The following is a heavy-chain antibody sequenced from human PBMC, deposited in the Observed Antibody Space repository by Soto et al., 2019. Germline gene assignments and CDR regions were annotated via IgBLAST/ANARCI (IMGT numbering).Heavy chain of an antibody. Sequence: ASVKVSCKASGYTFTSYGISWVRQAPGQGLEWMGWISAYNGNTNYAQKLQGRVTMTTDTSTSTAYMELRSLRSDDTAVYYCAREGLYYGDYDHPSYYYYYYMDVWGKGTTVTVSS. CDR2: ISAYNGNT. J-gene: IGHJ6*03. CDR3: AREGLYYGDYDHPSYYYYYYMDV. V-gene: IGHV1-18*01. CDR1: GYTFTSYG. D-gene: IGHD4-17*01.